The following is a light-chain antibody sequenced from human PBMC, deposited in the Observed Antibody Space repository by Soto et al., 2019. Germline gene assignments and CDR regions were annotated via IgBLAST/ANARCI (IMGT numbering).Light chain of an antibody. Sequence: SYELTQPPSVSVAPGQTARITCGGNDIGRKSVHWYQQKPGQAPVLVVYDNRDRPSGIPERFSGSNSGNTATLTISRVEAEDEADYYCQTWDSVSDHPVFGGGTQLTVL. CDR3: QTWDSVSDHPV. J-gene: IGLJ7*01. CDR1: DIGRKS. CDR2: DNR. V-gene: IGLV3-21*02.